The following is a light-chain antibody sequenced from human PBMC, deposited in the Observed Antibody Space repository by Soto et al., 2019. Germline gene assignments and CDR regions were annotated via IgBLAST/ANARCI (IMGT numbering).Light chain of an antibody. CDR1: QSISSY. CDR2: KAS. CDR3: QHYNSYSEA. Sequence: GDRVTITCRASQSISSYLNWYQQKPGKAPKPLIYKASTLKSGVPSRFSGSGSGTEFTLTISSLQPDDFATYYCQHYNSYSEAFGQGTKVDIK. J-gene: IGKJ1*01. V-gene: IGKV1-5*03.